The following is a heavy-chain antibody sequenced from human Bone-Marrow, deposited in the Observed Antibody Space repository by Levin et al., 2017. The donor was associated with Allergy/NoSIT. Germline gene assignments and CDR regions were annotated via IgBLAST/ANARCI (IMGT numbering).Heavy chain of an antibody. J-gene: IGHJ4*02. D-gene: IGHD3-10*01. CDR1: GGSISSSSYY. Sequence: MPSETLSLTCTVSGGSISSSSYYWGWIRQPPGKGLEWIGSIHYSGSTYYNPSRKSRVTISVDTSKNQFSLKLSSVTAADTAVYYCARSIGRGVFGYWGQGTLVTVSS. CDR2: IHYSGST. CDR3: ARSIGRGVFGY. V-gene: IGHV4-39*01.